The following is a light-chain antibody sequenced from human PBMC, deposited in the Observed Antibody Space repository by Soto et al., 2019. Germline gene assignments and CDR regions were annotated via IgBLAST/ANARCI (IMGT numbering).Light chain of an antibody. J-gene: IGLJ1*01. CDR2: ANK. CDR1: SSNIGAGYD. Sequence: QSVLTQPPSVSGSPGERVTISCTGSSSNIGAGYDVLWYQQLPGTAPKLLIYANKNRPAGVPDRFSASKSGTSASLAITGLQAEDEADYYCQSYDTSPSGYVFGSGTKVTVL. CDR3: QSYDTSPSGYV. V-gene: IGLV1-40*01.